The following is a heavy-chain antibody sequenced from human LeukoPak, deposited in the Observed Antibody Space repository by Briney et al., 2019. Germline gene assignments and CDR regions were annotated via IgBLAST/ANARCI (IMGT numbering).Heavy chain of an antibody. CDR1: GFTFSDYY. Sequence: GGSLRLPCAASGFTFSDYYMSWIRQAPGKGLEWVSYISSSGSTIYYADSVKGRFTISRDNSKNTLYLQMNSLRAEDTAVYYCAKDLHWSGSCIDYWGQGTLVTVSS. CDR2: ISSSGSTI. J-gene: IGHJ4*02. V-gene: IGHV3-11*01. CDR3: AKDLHWSGSCIDY. D-gene: IGHD1-26*01.